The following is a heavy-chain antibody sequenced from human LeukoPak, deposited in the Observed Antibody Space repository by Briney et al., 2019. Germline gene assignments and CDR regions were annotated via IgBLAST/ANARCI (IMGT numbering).Heavy chain of an antibody. J-gene: IGHJ6*02. Sequence: SETLSLTCTVSGGSISSYYWSWIRQPPGKGLEWIGYIYYSGSTYYNPSLTSRVTMSVDTSKNQFSLKLSSVTAADTAIYYCARDHTETSSLNFRNYYYYGMDIWGQGTTVIVSS. CDR3: ARDHTETSSLNFRNYYYYGMDI. V-gene: IGHV4-59*12. D-gene: IGHD4-4*01. CDR1: GGSISSYY. CDR2: IYYSGST.